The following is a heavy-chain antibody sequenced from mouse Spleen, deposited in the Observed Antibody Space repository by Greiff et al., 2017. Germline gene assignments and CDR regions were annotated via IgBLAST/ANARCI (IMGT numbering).Heavy chain of an antibody. CDR2: IHPNSGST. CDR3: ARGDMDYAMDY. J-gene: IGHJ4*01. V-gene: IGHV1-64*01. CDR1: GYTFTSYW. Sequence: VQLQQSGAELVKPGASVKLSCKASGYTFTSYWMHWVKQRPGQGLEWIGMIHPNSGSTNYNEKFKSKATLTVDKSSSTAYMQLSSLTSEDSAVYYCARGDMDYAMDYWGQGTSVTVSS. D-gene: IGHD1-1*02.